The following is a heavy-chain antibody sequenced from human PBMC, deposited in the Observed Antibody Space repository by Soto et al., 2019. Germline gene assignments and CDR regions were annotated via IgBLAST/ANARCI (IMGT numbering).Heavy chain of an antibody. D-gene: IGHD6-19*01. Sequence: ASVKVSCKASGYTFSNYAMYWVRQAPGQRLEWMGWINADNGNTKYSQKFQGRVTITRDTSASTAYMELSSLRSEDTAVYYCARVSGRWLANFDYWGQGNLVTVSS. CDR2: INADNGNT. V-gene: IGHV1-3*01. J-gene: IGHJ4*02. CDR1: GYTFSNYA. CDR3: ARVSGRWLANFDY.